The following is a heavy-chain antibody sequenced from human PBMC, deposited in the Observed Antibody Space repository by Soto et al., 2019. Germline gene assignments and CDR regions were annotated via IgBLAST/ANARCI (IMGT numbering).Heavy chain of an antibody. D-gene: IGHD3-3*01. CDR2: IYHSGST. J-gene: IGHJ5*02. CDR1: SGSISSSNW. CDR3: ARVPRWKVASTIFGVVIIGGWFDP. Sequence: SETLSLTCAVSSGSISSSNWWSWVRQPPGKGLEWIGEIYHSGSTNYNPSLKSRVTISVDKSKNQFSLKLSSVTAADTAVYYCARVPRWKVASTIFGVVIIGGWFDPWGQGTLVTVSS. V-gene: IGHV4-4*02.